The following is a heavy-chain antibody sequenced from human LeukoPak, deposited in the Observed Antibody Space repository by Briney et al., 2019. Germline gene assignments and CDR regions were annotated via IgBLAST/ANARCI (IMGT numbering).Heavy chain of an antibody. Sequence: SETLSLTCTVSGGSISSSSYYWGWIRQPPGKGLEWIGSIYYSGSTYYNPSPKTRLTISVDTSKNQFSLRLNSVTAADTAVYYCARFSQYYDSPTHYLDYWGQGILVTVSS. CDR1: GGSISSSSYY. J-gene: IGHJ4*02. D-gene: IGHD2/OR15-2a*01. V-gene: IGHV4-39*07. CDR2: IYYSGST. CDR3: ARFSQYYDSPTHYLDY.